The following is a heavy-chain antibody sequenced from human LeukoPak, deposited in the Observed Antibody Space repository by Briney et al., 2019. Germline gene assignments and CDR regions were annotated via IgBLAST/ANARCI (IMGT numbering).Heavy chain of an antibody. CDR3: ARVDSSNWYEYRGYFDY. Sequence: KPSDTLSLTCAVSGYSISSSNWWGWIRQPPGKGLEWIGYIYYSGRTNYNPSLKIRVTVSVDTSKNQFSLKLSSVTAADTAVYYCARVDSSNWYEYRGYFDYWGQGTLVTVSS. J-gene: IGHJ4*02. CDR2: IYYSGRT. D-gene: IGHD6-13*01. CDR1: GYSISSSNW. V-gene: IGHV4-28*03.